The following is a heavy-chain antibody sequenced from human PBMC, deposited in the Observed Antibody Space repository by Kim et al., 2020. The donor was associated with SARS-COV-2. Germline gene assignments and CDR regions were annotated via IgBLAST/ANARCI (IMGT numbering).Heavy chain of an antibody. D-gene: IGHD1-1*01. V-gene: IGHV3-23*01. Sequence: GGSLRLSCATSGFSFSSYSMGWVRQAPGKGLDWVSTISGSGGSTFYADSVKGLFTISRDNSKGTLYLQMNNLRAEDTAVYYCAIGAPADTTYREFFHHWGQGTLVTVSS. CDR3: AIGAPADTTYREFFHH. CDR2: ISGSGGST. CDR1: GFSFSSYS. J-gene: IGHJ1*01.